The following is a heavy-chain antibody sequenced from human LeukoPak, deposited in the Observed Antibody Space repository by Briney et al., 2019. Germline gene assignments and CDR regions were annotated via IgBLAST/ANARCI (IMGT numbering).Heavy chain of an antibody. CDR2: IYYSGST. V-gene: IGHV4-61*08. Sequence: SETLSLTCTVSGGSISSGGYYWSWIRQHPGKGLEWIGYIYYSGSTNYNPSLKSRVTISVDTSKNQFSLKLSSVTAADTAVYYCARDLSSTSSHWGQGTLVTVSS. CDR3: ARDLSSTSSH. CDR1: GGSISSGGYY. D-gene: IGHD2-2*01. J-gene: IGHJ1*01.